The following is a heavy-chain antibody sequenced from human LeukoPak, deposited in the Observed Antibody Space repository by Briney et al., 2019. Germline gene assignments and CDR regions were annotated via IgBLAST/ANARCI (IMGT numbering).Heavy chain of an antibody. D-gene: IGHD2-2*01. J-gene: IGHJ4*02. V-gene: IGHV3-30-3*01. Sequence: GGSLRLSCAASGFTFSSYAMHWVRQAPGKGLEWVAVISYDGSNKYYADSVKGRFTISRDNSKNTLYLQMNSLRAEDTAVYYCAREGWDIVVVPVFDYWGQGTLVTVSS. CDR2: ISYDGSNK. CDR3: AREGWDIVVVPVFDY. CDR1: GFTFSSYA.